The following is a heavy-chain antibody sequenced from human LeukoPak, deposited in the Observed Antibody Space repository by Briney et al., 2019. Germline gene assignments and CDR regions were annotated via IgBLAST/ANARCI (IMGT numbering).Heavy chain of an antibody. Sequence: GGSLRLSCAASGFTFSSFSTNWVRQAPGKGLEWVSSISRDSNYIYYADSMKGRFTISRDNAKNSLYLQMNSLRAEDTAVYYCARGETVTEDYWGQGTLVTVSS. CDR3: ARGETVTEDY. CDR1: GFTFSSFS. V-gene: IGHV3-21*01. CDR2: ISRDSNYI. J-gene: IGHJ4*02. D-gene: IGHD4-17*01.